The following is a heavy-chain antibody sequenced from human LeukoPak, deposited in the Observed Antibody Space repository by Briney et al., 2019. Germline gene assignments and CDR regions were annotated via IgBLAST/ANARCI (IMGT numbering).Heavy chain of an antibody. CDR1: GYTFTGYY. Sequence: ASVKVSCKASGYTFTGYYMHWVRQAPGQGLEWMGWINPNSGGTNYAQKFQGRVTMTRDTSISTAYMELSRLRSDDTAVYYCARNRSPDTAMVRWYYYYMDVWGKGTTVTVSS. V-gene: IGHV1-2*02. J-gene: IGHJ6*03. CDR3: ARNRSPDTAMVRWYYYYMDV. D-gene: IGHD5-18*01. CDR2: INPNSGGT.